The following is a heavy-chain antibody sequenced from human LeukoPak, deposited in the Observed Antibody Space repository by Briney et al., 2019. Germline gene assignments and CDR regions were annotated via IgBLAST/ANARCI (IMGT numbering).Heavy chain of an antibody. Sequence: PGGSLRLSCEAPGFTFRSFAMSWVRQAPGKGLEWLSGISASGHYIYNADSVKGRFTISRDNSKNTLYIEINSLRAEDTAVYYCARDGSWGNYQFYFYMDVWGKGTTVTVSS. CDR3: ARDGSWGNYQFYFYMDV. V-gene: IGHV3-23*01. J-gene: IGHJ6*03. CDR2: ISASGHYI. D-gene: IGHD1-7*01. CDR1: GFTFRSFA.